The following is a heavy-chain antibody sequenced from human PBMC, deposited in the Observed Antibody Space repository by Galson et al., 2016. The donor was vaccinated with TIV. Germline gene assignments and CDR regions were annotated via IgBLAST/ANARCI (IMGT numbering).Heavy chain of an antibody. CDR1: GGSVTSNL. J-gene: IGHJ3*02. CDR2: INPNSGGT. V-gene: IGHV1-2*04. CDR3: AKIGQEHDAFDI. Sequence: SVKVSCKASGGSVTSNLGLNWVRQAPGQGLEWMGWINPNSGGTMYAQKFQGWVTMTRDTSITTAYMELSRLKSDDTAVYYCAKIGQEHDAFDIWGQGTMVTVFS. D-gene: IGHD1/OR15-1a*01.